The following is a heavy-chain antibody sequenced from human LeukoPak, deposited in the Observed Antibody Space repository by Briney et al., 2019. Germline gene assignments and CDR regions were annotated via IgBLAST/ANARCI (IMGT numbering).Heavy chain of an antibody. CDR1: GFTFSIYG. Sequence: GGSLRLSCAASGFTFSIYGMNWVRQAPGKGLEWVSYIGHDSSDIYYADSVKGRFTMSRDNAKNSLYLQMNSLRGEDTAVYYCARATRHGYDYWGQGTLVTVSS. D-gene: IGHD5-24*01. V-gene: IGHV3-21*01. CDR2: IGHDSSDI. J-gene: IGHJ4*02. CDR3: ARATRHGYDY.